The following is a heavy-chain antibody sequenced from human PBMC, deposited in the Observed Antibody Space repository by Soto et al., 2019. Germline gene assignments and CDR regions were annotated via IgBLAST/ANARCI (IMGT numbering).Heavy chain of an antibody. CDR2: INPNSGVT. D-gene: IGHD5-12*01. J-gene: IGHJ6*03. CDR3: ARESGGATATLDYYYFYMDV. Sequence: QVQLVQSGAEVKKPGASVTVSCRSSRDTFTDYYIHWVRQAPGQGLEWMGWINPNSGVTKYAQKFQGWVSMNRDTSIRTVYMQLSRLRSDDTAVYYCARESGGATATLDYYYFYMDVWGTGTTVTVSS. V-gene: IGHV1-2*04. CDR1: RDTFTDYY.